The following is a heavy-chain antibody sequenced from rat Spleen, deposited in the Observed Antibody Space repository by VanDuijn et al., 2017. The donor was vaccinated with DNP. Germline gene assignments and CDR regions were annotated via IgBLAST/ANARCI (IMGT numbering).Heavy chain of an antibody. CDR1: GFTFSSFP. J-gene: IGHJ2*01. CDR3: ARSTDCGCNGDY. D-gene: IGHD1-4*01. Sequence: EVQLVESGGGLVQPGRSMKLSCAASGFTFSSFPMAWVRQAPTKGLEWVASISTSGGNTYYRDSVKGRFTISRDNAKSTLYLQMNSLRSEDTATYYCARSTDCGCNGDYWGQGVMVPVSS. CDR2: ISTSGGNT. V-gene: IGHV5-46*01.